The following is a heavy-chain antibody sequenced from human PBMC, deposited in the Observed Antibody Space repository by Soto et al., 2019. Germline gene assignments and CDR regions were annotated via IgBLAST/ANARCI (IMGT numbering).Heavy chain of an antibody. CDR1: GGTFSSYA. CDR3: AIPLKVVPSAMPYYYYGMDV. Sequence: QVQLVQSGAEVKKPGSSVKVSCKASGGTFSSYAISWVRQAPGHGLDWVGGIIPIFGTANYAQKFQGRVTITADESTSTAYMELSSRRSEDTAVYYCAIPLKVVPSAMPYYYYGMDVWGQGTTVTVSS. J-gene: IGHJ6*02. V-gene: IGHV1-69*01. CDR2: IIPIFGTA. D-gene: IGHD2-2*01.